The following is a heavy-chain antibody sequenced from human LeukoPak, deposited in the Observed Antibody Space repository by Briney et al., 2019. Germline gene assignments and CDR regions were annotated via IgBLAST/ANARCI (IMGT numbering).Heavy chain of an antibody. J-gene: IGHJ6*02. CDR1: GFTFNYYG. Sequence: GGSLRLSCAASGFTFNYYGIHWVRQAPGKGLEWVAVISFDGTNKYYTDSVKGRFTISRDNSKNTVNLQLNSLRVEDTAVYYCTKDPHSSTSFYYYAMDVWGQGTPVTVSS. V-gene: IGHV3-30*18. D-gene: IGHD6-13*01. CDR2: ISFDGTNK. CDR3: TKDPHSSTSFYYYAMDV.